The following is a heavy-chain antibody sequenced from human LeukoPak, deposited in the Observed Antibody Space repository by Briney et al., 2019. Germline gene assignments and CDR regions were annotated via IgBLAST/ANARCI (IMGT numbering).Heavy chain of an antibody. CDR2: ISTSSSTI. CDR3: ASSGSYRFDY. J-gene: IGHJ4*02. D-gene: IGHD1-26*01. Sequence: GGSLRLSCAASGFTFSSYSMNWVRQAPGKGLEWVSYISTSSSTIYYADSVKGRFTISRDNAKDSLYLQMNSLRAEDTAVYYCASSGSYRFDYWGQGTLVTVSS. V-gene: IGHV3-48*01. CDR1: GFTFSSYS.